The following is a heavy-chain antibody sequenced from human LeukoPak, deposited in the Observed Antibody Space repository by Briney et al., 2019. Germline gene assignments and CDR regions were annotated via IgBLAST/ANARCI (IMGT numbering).Heavy chain of an antibody. CDR3: AKDPAVADFDY. CDR1: GFTFSSYG. D-gene: IGHD6-19*01. V-gene: IGHV3-23*01. Sequence: QTGGSLRLSCAASGFTFSSYGMSWVRQAPGNGLEWVSAISGSGGSTYYADSVKGRFTISRDNSKNTLYLQMNSLRAEDTAVYYCAKDPAVADFDYWGQGTLVTVSS. CDR2: ISGSGGST. J-gene: IGHJ4*02.